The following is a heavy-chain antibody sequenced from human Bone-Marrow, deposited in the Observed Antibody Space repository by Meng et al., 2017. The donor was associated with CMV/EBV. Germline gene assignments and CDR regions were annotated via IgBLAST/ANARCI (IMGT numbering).Heavy chain of an antibody. CDR2: INPNSGGT. D-gene: IGHD1-26*01. J-gene: IGHJ5*02. CDR1: GYTFTGYY. Sequence: ASVKVSCKASGYTFTGYYMHWVRQAPGQGLEWMGWINPNSGGTNYAQKFQGRVTMTRDTSINTAYMELSSLTSDDTAVYYCARPSGSAPNWFDPWGQGTLVTVSS. CDR3: ARPSGSAPNWFDP. V-gene: IGHV1-2*02.